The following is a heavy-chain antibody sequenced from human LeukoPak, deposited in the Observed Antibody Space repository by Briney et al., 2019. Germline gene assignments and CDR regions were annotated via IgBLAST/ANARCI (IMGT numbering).Heavy chain of an antibody. Sequence: QPGGSLRLSCTTSGFTFGDYAMSWVRQAPGKGLEWVAFIRRKAYGGTTEYAASVKGRFTISRDDSKSIADLQMNNLKTEDTAVYYCAETMDDHWGQGTLVTVSS. V-gene: IGHV3-49*04. J-gene: IGHJ4*02. D-gene: IGHD4/OR15-4a*01. CDR1: GFTFGDYA. CDR2: IRRKAYGGTT. CDR3: AETMDDH.